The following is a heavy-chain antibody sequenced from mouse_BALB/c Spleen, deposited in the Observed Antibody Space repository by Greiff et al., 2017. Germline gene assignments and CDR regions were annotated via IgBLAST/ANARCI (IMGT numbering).Heavy chain of an antibody. J-gene: IGHJ4*01. CDR3: ARRHFYYGSSYYYYAMDY. CDR1: GFDFSRYW. D-gene: IGHD1-1*01. V-gene: IGHV4-1*02. Sequence: EVQLQESGGGLVQPGGSLKLSCAASGFDFSRYWMSWVRQAPGKGLEWIGEINPDSSTINYTPSLKDKFIISRDNAKNTLYLQMSKVRSEDTALYYCARRHFYYGSSYYYYAMDYWGQGTSVTVSS. CDR2: INPDSSTI.